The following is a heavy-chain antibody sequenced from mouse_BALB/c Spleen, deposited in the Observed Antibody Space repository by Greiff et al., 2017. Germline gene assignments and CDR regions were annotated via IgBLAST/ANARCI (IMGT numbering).Heavy chain of an antibody. V-gene: IGHV5-4*02. CDR1: GFTFSDYY. Sequence: EVQRVESGGGLVKPGGSLKLSCAASGFTFSDYYMYWVRQSPEKRLEWVATISDGGSYTYYPDSVKGRFTISRDNAKNNLYLQMSSLKSEDTAMYYCAREDSMDYWGQGTSVTVSS. CDR3: AREDSMDY. CDR2: ISDGGSYT. J-gene: IGHJ4*01.